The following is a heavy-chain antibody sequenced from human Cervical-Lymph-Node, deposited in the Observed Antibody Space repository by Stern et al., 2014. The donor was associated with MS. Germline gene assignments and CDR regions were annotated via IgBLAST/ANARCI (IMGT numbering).Heavy chain of an antibody. V-gene: IGHV3-33*01. Sequence: VQLEESGGAVVQPGRSLRLSCAASGFTFSSYGIHWVRQAPGKGLEWVAIMWNDGSTKYYADSVKGRFTVSRDNSNNMLYLQMNSLRAEDTAVYYCARDREGGDYMEYHDMDVWGQGTTVTVSS. D-gene: IGHD4-17*01. CDR3: ARDREGGDYMEYHDMDV. CDR2: MWNDGSTK. J-gene: IGHJ6*02. CDR1: GFTFSSYG.